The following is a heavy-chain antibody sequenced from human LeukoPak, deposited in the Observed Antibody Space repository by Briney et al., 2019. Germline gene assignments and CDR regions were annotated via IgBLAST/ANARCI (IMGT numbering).Heavy chain of an antibody. J-gene: IGHJ4*02. Sequence: SETLSLTCAVYGGSFSGYYWSWIRQPPGKGLEWIGEINHSGSTNYNPSLKSRVTISVDTSKNQFSLKLSSVTAADTAVYYCARLAVDDDFDYWGQGTLVTVSS. V-gene: IGHV4-34*01. D-gene: IGHD4-23*01. CDR2: INHSGST. CDR3: ARLAVDDDFDY. CDR1: GGSFSGYY.